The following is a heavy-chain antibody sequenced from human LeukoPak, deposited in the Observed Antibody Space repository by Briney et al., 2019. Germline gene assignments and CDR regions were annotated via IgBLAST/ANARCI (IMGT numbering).Heavy chain of an antibody. V-gene: IGHV1-69*04. CDR1: GGTFSSYA. CDR3: ARETQRMATIAFNI. Sequence: ASVKVSCKASGGTFSSYAISWVRQAPGQGLEWMGRIIPILGIANYAQKFQGRVTITADKSTSTAYMELSSLRSEDTAVYYCARETQRMATIAFNIWGQGTMVTVSS. CDR2: IIPILGIA. J-gene: IGHJ3*02. D-gene: IGHD5-24*01.